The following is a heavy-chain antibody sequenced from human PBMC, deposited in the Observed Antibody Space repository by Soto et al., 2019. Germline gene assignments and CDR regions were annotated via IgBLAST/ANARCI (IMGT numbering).Heavy chain of an antibody. D-gene: IGHD5-18*01. CDR1: GFSLSTSGVG. J-gene: IGHJ4*02. CDR2: IYWDDDK. CDR3: AHLPWKQLWPRAPVVY. V-gene: IGHV2-5*02. Sequence: QITLKESGPTLVKPTQTLTLTCTFSGFSLSTSGVGVGWIRQPPGKALEWLGIIYWDDDKRYSPSLKSRVTITKDTFKNQLVLTMTNMDPVDTATYYCAHLPWKQLWPRAPVVYWGQGTTVTVS.